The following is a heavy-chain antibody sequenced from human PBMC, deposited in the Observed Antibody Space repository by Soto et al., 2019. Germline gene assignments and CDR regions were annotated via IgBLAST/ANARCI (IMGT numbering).Heavy chain of an antibody. V-gene: IGHV3-30-3*01. CDR1: GFTFSSYA. Sequence: GLSMRLSCAASGFTFSSYARHWVRQAPGQGLEWVAVISYDGSNKYYADSVKGRFTISRDNSKNTLYLQMNSLRAEDTAVYYCARGDITIFAVKLIDYWGQGTLVTLSS. J-gene: IGHJ4*02. CDR2: ISYDGSNK. CDR3: ARGDITIFAVKLIDY. D-gene: IGHD3-3*01.